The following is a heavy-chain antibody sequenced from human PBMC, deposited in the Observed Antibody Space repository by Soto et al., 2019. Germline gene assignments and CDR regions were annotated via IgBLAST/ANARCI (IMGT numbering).Heavy chain of an antibody. Sequence: PGESLKISCAASGFTFSSFGMHWVRQAPGKGLEWVALLSYDGSKEYYADSVKGRFSVSRDNSKNTLYLQMNSPRVEDTAVYFCAKRLLRGTTLSVLDYWGRGTLVTVYS. J-gene: IGHJ4*02. CDR2: LSYDGSKE. CDR3: AKRLLRGTTLSVLDY. V-gene: IGHV3-30*18. D-gene: IGHD4-17*01. CDR1: GFTFSSFG.